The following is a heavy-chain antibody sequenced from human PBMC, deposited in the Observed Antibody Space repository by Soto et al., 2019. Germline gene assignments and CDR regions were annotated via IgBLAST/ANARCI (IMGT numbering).Heavy chain of an antibody. J-gene: IGHJ4*01. D-gene: IGHD1-26*01. CDR3: ARDPGAATFDY. V-gene: IGHV1-18*04. Sequence: TSVKVSCKASGYSFSSYGVSWVRQAPGQGLEWIGWINPYNGNTLNAQNLQGRVTLTTDTSTSTAYMELRSLRSDDTAIYYCARDPGAATFDYWGQGTLVTVSS. CDR2: INPYNGNT. CDR1: GYSFSSYG.